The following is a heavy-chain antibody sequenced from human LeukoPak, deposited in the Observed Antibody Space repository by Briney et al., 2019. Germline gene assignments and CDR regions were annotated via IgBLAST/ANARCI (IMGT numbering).Heavy chain of an antibody. CDR1: GFTFSTSW. V-gene: IGHV3-74*01. CDR2: INGDGSST. D-gene: IGHD1-26*01. J-gene: IGHJ4*02. Sequence: GGSLRLSCAASGFTFSTSWMHWVRQAPGKGLVWVSRINGDGSSTSYADSVKGRFTISRDNAKNTLYLQTNGLRAEDTAVYYCASPGGPPYFDYWGQGTLVTVSS. CDR3: ASPGGPPYFDY.